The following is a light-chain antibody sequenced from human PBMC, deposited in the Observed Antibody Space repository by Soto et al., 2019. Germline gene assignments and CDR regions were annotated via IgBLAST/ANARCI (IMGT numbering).Light chain of an antibody. J-gene: IGKJ5*01. CDR2: DAF. Sequence: IVLTQSPATLSLSPGETATLSCRASQSASRYLAWYQQKPGQAPRLLIYDAFNRATGIPARFSGSGSGTDFTLTISSLEPEDFVVYYCQQRQYWPITFGQGTRLEIK. CDR3: QQRQYWPIT. V-gene: IGKV3-11*01. CDR1: QSASRY.